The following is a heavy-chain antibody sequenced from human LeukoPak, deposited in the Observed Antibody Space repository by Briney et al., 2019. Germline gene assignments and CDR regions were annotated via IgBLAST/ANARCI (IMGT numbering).Heavy chain of an antibody. J-gene: IGHJ4*02. V-gene: IGHV4-4*09. CDR1: GGSISTYY. CDR2: IYTSGST. CDR3: ATFYSNSLYFDY. D-gene: IGHD4-11*01. Sequence: SETLSLTCTVSGGSISTYYWSWIRQSPGKGLEWIGYIYTSGSTNHNPSLRSRVTISVDTSKNQLSLKLSSVTAADTAVYYCATFYSNSLYFDYWGQGTLVTVSS.